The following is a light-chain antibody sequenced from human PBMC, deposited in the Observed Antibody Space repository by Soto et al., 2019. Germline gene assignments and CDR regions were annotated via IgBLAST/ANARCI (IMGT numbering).Light chain of an antibody. CDR1: QSVSSNY. V-gene: IGKV3-20*01. J-gene: IGKJ2*01. Sequence: EIVLTQSPGTLSLSPGERATLSCRASQSVSSNYLAWYQQKPGQAPRLLMYGASSRATGIPDRFSGSGSGTDFTLTISRLEPEEFAVYYCQQYGSSPYTFGQGTKLEIK. CDR3: QQYGSSPYT. CDR2: GAS.